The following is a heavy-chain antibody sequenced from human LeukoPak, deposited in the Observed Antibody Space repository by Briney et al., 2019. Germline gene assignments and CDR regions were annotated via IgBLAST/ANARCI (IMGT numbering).Heavy chain of an antibody. CDR2: MNPNSGNT. J-gene: IGHJ5*02. D-gene: IGHD4-23*01. CDR1: GYTFTSYD. V-gene: IGHV1-8*01. Sequence: ASAKVSCKASGYTFTSYDMNWVRQATGQGLEWLGWMNPNSGNTGYAQKFQGRVTMTMNTSISTAYMELSSLRSEDTAVYYCARDYGGNSGWFDPWGQGTLVTVSS. CDR3: ARDYGGNSGWFDP.